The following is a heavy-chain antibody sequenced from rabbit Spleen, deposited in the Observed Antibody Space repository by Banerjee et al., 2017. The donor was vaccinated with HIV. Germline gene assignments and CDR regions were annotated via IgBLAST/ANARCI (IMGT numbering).Heavy chain of an antibody. CDR2: IDAGSSGST. J-gene: IGHJ6*01. CDR3: ARDTGSSFSTYGMDL. D-gene: IGHD8-1*01. CDR1: GFSFSSSYY. V-gene: IGHV1S45*01. Sequence: QEQLEESGGDLVKPGASLTLTCTASGFSFSSSYYMCWVRQAPGKGLEWIACIDAGSSGSTYYASWVNGRFTISKTSSTTVTLQMTSLTAADTATYFCARDTGSSFSTYGMDLWGPGTLVTVS.